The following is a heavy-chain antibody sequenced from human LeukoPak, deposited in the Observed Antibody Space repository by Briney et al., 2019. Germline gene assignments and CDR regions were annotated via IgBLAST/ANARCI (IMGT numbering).Heavy chain of an antibody. CDR1: GFTFSSYG. D-gene: IGHD1-26*01. V-gene: IGHV3-30*02. CDR3: AKGTSGSYYADYYYYYYMDV. J-gene: IGHJ6*03. Sequence: GGSLRLSCAASGFTFSSYGMHWVRQAPGKGLEWVAFIRYDGSNKYYADSVKGRFTISRDNSKNTLYLQMNSLRAEDTAVYYCAKGTSGSYYADYYYYYYMDVWGKGTTVTVSS. CDR2: IRYDGSNK.